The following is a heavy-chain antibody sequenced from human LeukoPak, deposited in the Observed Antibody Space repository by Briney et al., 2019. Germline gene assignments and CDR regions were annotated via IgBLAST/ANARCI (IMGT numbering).Heavy chain of an antibody. CDR3: ARSSITMVRGVILGHGMDV. V-gene: IGHV1-8*01. CDR2: MNPNSGNT. CDR1: GYTFTSYD. D-gene: IGHD3-10*01. J-gene: IGHJ6*02. Sequence: ASVKVSCKASGYTFTSYDINWVRQGTGQGLEWMGWMNPNSGNTGYAQKFQGRVTMTRDTSISTAYMELSSLRSEDTAVYYCARSSITMVRGVILGHGMDVWGQGTTVTVSS.